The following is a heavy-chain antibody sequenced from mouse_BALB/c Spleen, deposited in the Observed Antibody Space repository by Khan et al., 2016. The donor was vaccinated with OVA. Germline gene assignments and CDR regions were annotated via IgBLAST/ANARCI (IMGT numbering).Heavy chain of an antibody. V-gene: IGHV9-3-1*01. CDR1: GYTLTDYG. Sequence: QSQLVQSGPELKKPGETVKISCKASGYTLTDYGMNWVKQAPGKGLKWMGWINTYTGEPTYADDFKGRFAFSLETSVSAAYLQVSDLENEDTATYFCARSDGNYKFTYWGQGTLVTVSA. CDR2: INTYTGEP. CDR3: ARSDGNYKFTY. D-gene: IGHD2-1*01. J-gene: IGHJ3*01.